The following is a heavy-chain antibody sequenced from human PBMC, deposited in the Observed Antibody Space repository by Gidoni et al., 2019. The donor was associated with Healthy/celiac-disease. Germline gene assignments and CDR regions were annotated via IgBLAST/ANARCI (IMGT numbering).Heavy chain of an antibody. CDR2: IYSGGST. CDR3: ARGGRIQLS. Sequence: EVQLVEAGGGLIQPGGSVRLSCEASGFTVSSNYMSWVRQAPGKGPEWVSVIYSGGSTYDADSVRGRFTISRDNSKNTLYLQMTSLRAEDTAVYYCARGGRIQLSWGQGTLVTVSS. J-gene: IGHJ5*02. D-gene: IGHD5-18*01. V-gene: IGHV3-53*01. CDR1: GFTVSSNY.